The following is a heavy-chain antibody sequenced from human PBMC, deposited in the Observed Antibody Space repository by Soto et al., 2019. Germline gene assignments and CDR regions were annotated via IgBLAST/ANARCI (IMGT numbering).Heavy chain of an antibody. CDR2: IKSKTDGGTT. D-gene: IGHD5-12*01. Sequence: EVQLVESGGGLVKPGGSLRLSCAASGFTFSNAWMSWVRQAPGKGLEWVGRIKSKTDGGTTDYAAPVKGRFTISRDDSKNTLYLQMNSLKTEDTVVYYCTTDPDSGYPGDWGQGTMVTVSS. CDR1: GFTFSNAW. CDR3: TTDPDSGYPGD. V-gene: IGHV3-15*01. J-gene: IGHJ3*01.